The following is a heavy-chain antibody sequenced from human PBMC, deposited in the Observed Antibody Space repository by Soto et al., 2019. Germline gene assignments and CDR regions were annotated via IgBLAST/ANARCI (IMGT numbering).Heavy chain of an antibody. CDR3: ARPVLMDTGVRYYYGMDV. J-gene: IGHJ6*02. V-gene: IGHV1-69*13. D-gene: IGHD5-18*01. Sequence: SVKVSCKASGGTFSSYAMNWVRQSPGQGLEWMGGIIPMFGTADYAQKFQARVTITADESTSTAYMELSSLTSEDTAVYYCARPVLMDTGVRYYYGMDVWGQGTTVTVSS. CDR2: IIPMFGTA. CDR1: GGTFSSYA.